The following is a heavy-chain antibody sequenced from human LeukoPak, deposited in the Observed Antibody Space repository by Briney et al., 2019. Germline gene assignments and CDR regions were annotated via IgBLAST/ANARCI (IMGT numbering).Heavy chain of an antibody. V-gene: IGHV3-74*01. D-gene: IGHD1-14*01. CDR3: ARAGASYAMDV. CDR1: GFTFSSYS. Sequence: GGSLRLSCVASGFTFSSYSMHWVRQAPGKGLVWASRIFVDGSSTSYADSVKGRFTISRDNTKNTLYLQMSSLRDDDTAVYYCARAGASYAMDVWGQGTTVTVS. J-gene: IGHJ6*02. CDR2: IFVDGSST.